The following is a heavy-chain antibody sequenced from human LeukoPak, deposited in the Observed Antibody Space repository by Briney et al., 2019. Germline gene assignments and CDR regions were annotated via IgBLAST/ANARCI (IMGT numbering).Heavy chain of an antibody. CDR3: ARGLGSGTYTDFYMDV. J-gene: IGHJ6*03. D-gene: IGHD3-10*01. V-gene: IGHV3-53*01. CDR2: IYIEGTT. CDR1: GLSVSSSN. Sequence: GGSLRLSCAPPGLSVSSSNMSGVRQAPGKGLKWVSIIYIEGTTYYADSVKGRFTIPRDDSKNTVYLQMDSLTAEDTAVYYCARGLGSGTYTDFYMDVWAKGTTVTVSS.